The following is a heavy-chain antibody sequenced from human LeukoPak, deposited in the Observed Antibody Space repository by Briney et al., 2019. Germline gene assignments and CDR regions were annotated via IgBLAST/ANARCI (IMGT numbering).Heavy chain of an antibody. Sequence: SETLSLTCAVYGGSFSHYYWSWIRQPPGKGLEWIGEINHSGSTNYNPSLKSRVTISVDTSKNQFSLKLSSVTAADTAVYYCARRLGYGDYVAFDYWGQGTLVTVSS. D-gene: IGHD4-17*01. CDR2: INHSGST. CDR1: GGSFSHYY. V-gene: IGHV4-34*01. J-gene: IGHJ4*02. CDR3: ARRLGYGDYVAFDY.